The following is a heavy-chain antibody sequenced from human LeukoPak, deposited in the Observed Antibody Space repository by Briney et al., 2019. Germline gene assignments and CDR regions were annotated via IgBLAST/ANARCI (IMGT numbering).Heavy chain of an antibody. CDR1: GGSISTYY. CDR2: ISYSGST. D-gene: IGHD2-2*01. V-gene: IGHV4-59*01. Sequence: SETLSLTCTVSGGSISTYYWSWIRQPPGKGLEWIGYISYSGSTNYNPSLKSRVTISIDTSKNQFSLKLSSVTVADTAIYYCVRVVGGYCTSSSCSGWFDPWGQGTLVTVSS. CDR3: VRVVGGYCTSSSCSGWFDP. J-gene: IGHJ5*02.